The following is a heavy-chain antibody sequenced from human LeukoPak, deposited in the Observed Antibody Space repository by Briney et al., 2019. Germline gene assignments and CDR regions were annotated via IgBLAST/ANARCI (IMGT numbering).Heavy chain of an antibody. J-gene: IGHJ4*02. CDR1: GFTFSIYW. CDR3: ARGQISCTGGYCYFEY. CDR2: INQDGSQK. Sequence: GGSLRLSCAASGFTFSIYWMNWVRQAPGKGLEWVANINQDGSQKYYVDSVKGRFTISGDNVKNSLYLQMNSLRAEDSAVYYCARGQISCTGGYCYFEYWGQGTLVTVSS. D-gene: IGHD2-8*02. V-gene: IGHV3-7*02.